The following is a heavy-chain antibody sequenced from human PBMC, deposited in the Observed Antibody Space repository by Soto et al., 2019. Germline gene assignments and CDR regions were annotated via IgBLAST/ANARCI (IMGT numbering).Heavy chain of an antibody. CDR1: GYTFTTYG. Sequence: ASVKVSCKASGYTFTTYGITWVRQAPGQGPEWMGWISGYNGHTKYAQKFQGRVTMTTDTSTSTVYMDLRSLTSDDTAVYYCAREGEMPYYYYGLDVWGQGTTVTVSS. V-gene: IGHV1-18*01. CDR2: ISGYNGHT. J-gene: IGHJ6*02. D-gene: IGHD3-16*01. CDR3: AREGEMPYYYYGLDV.